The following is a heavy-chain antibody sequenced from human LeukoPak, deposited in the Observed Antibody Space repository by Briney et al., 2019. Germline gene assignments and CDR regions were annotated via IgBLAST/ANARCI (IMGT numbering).Heavy chain of an antibody. CDR1: GFTFSSYG. J-gene: IGHJ4*02. CDR2: ISGNSGTT. D-gene: IGHD1-1*01. V-gene: IGHV3-23*01. Sequence: GGSLRLSCAASGFTFSSYGMSWVRQAPGKGLEWVSGISGNSGTTYYADSVKGRFTISRDNSKNTLYLQMNSLRAEDTAVYYCAKVGNNWDFDYWGQGTLVTVSS. CDR3: AKVGNNWDFDY.